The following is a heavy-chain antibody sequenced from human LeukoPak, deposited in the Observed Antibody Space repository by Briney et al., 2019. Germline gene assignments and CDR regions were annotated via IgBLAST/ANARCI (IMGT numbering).Heavy chain of an antibody. CDR3: ARLWGKVTTVDY. CDR1: GGSISSSSYY. CDR2: IYYSGST. V-gene: IGHV4-39*01. D-gene: IGHD4-11*01. J-gene: IGHJ4*02. Sequence: KPSETLSLTCTVSGGSISSSSYYWGWIRQPPGKGLEWIGSIYYSGSTYYNPSLKSRVTISVDTSKNQFSLKLSSVTAADTAVYYCARLWGKVTTVDYWGQGTLVTVSS.